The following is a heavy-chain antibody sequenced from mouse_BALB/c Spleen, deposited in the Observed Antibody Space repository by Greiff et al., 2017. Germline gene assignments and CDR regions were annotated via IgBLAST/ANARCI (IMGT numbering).Heavy chain of an antibody. Sequence: EVMLVESGGGLVKPGGSLKLSCAASGFTFSSYAMSWVRQTPEKRLEWVASISSGGSTYYPDSVKGRFTISRDNARNILYLQMSSLRSEDTAMYYCAREGGSSAFDYWGQGTTLTVSS. D-gene: IGHD1-1*01. CDR2: ISSGGST. J-gene: IGHJ2*01. V-gene: IGHV5-6-5*01. CDR1: GFTFSSYA. CDR3: AREGGSSAFDY.